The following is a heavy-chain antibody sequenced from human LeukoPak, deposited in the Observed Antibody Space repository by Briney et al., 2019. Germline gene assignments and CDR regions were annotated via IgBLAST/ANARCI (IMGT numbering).Heavy chain of an antibody. Sequence: ASVKVSCKASGYTFTINYIHWVRQAPGQGLEWMGWINPNSGGSNHAQRFQGRVTMTRDTSISTAYMELTSLTSDDTAVYYCARGYGSSWFDYWGQGALVTVSP. D-gene: IGHD6-13*01. V-gene: IGHV1-2*02. CDR1: GYTFTINY. J-gene: IGHJ5*01. CDR2: INPNSGGS. CDR3: ARGYGSSWFDY.